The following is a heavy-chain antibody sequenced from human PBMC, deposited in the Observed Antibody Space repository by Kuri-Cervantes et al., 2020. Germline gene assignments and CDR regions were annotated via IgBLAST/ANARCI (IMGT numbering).Heavy chain of an antibody. CDR1: GFTFSSYW. V-gene: IGHV3-30-3*01. J-gene: IGHJ4*02. D-gene: IGHD1-26*01. CDR2: ISSDGTNK. CDR3: ARGILGATTSGFYLDY. Sequence: GGSLRLSCAASGFTFSSYWMSWVRQAPGKGLEWVAIISSDGTNKYYADSVKGRFTISRDNSKNTLYLQLNFLRAEDAAVYYCARGILGATTSGFYLDYWGQGTKVTVSS.